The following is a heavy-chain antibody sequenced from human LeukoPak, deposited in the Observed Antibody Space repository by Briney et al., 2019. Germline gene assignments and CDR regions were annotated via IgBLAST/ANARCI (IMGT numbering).Heavy chain of an antibody. Sequence: SETLSLTCTVSGASISSYYWSWIRQPPGKGLEWIGFIYYSGSTNYNPSLKNRVTISGDTSKNQFSLKLSSVTAADTAVYYCARHGVVAAATGWFDPWGQGTLVTVSS. CDR3: ARHGVVAAATGWFDP. J-gene: IGHJ5*02. D-gene: IGHD2-15*01. CDR2: IYYSGST. CDR1: GASISSYY. V-gene: IGHV4-59*08.